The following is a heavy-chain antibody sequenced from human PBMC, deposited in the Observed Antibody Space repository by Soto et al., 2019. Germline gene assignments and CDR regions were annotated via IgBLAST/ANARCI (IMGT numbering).Heavy chain of an antibody. D-gene: IGHD3-3*01. CDR2: ISYDGSNK. J-gene: IGHJ6*02. Sequence: GGSLRLSCAASGFTFSSYGMHWVRQAPGKGLEWVAVISYDGSNKYYADSVKGRFTISRDNSKNTLYLQMNSLRAEDTAVYYCAKDWVDDSYGYYYYGMDVWGQGTTVTVSS. CDR1: GFTFSSYG. CDR3: AKDWVDDSYGYYYYGMDV. V-gene: IGHV3-30*18.